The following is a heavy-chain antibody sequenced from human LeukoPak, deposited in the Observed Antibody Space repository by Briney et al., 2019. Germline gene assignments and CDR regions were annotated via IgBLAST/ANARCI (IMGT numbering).Heavy chain of an antibody. Sequence: GGSLRLSCAASGFTFSSYSMNWVRQAPGKGLEWVSYISSSSSTIYYADSVKGRFTISRDNAKNSLYLQMNSLRDEDTAVYYCARVLGSEWELLQHISGFDYWGQGTLVTVSS. CDR3: ARVLGSEWELLQHISGFDY. D-gene: IGHD1-26*01. V-gene: IGHV3-48*02. CDR1: GFTFSSYS. CDR2: ISSSSSTI. J-gene: IGHJ4*02.